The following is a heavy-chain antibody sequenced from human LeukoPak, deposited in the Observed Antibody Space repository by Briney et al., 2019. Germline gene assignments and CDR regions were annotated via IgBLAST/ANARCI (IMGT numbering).Heavy chain of an antibody. CDR3: ARVGGYSWDAFDI. J-gene: IGHJ3*02. D-gene: IGHD5-18*01. CDR1: GYTFTSSD. Sequence: ASVKVSCKASGYTFTSSDINWVRQATGQGLEWMGWINPNSGGTNYAQKFQGRVTMTRDTSISTAYMELSRLRSDDTAVYYCARVGGYSWDAFDIWGQGTMVTVSS. V-gene: IGHV1-2*02. CDR2: INPNSGGT.